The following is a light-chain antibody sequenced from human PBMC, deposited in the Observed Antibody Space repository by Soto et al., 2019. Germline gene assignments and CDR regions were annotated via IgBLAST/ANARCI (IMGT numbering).Light chain of an antibody. CDR2: DAS. CDR1: QGISSA. V-gene: IGKV1-13*02. CDR3: QQFNSYPVT. Sequence: AIQLTQSPSSLSASVGDRVTITCRASQGISSALAWYQQKPGKAPKLLIYDASSLESGVPSRFSGSGSETDFTLTISSLQPEDFATDYCQQFNSYPVTFGQGTRLEIK. J-gene: IGKJ5*01.